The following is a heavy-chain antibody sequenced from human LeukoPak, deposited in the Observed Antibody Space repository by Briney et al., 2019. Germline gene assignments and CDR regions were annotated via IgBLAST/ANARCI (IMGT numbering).Heavy chain of an antibody. CDR3: ANEVPHFDY. CDR2: ISGSGANT. CDR1: GFTFNNYA. V-gene: IGHV3-23*01. D-gene: IGHD2-2*01. Sequence: GGSLRLSCAASGFTFNNYAMSWVRQAPGKGLEWVSVISGSGANTYYADSVKGRFTITRDNSKNILYLQMSSLRAEDTAVYYCANEVPHFDYWGQGTLVTVSS. J-gene: IGHJ4*02.